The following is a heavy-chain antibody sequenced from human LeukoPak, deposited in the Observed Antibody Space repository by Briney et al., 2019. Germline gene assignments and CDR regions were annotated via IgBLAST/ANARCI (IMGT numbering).Heavy chain of an antibody. CDR2: ISGSAGST. D-gene: IGHD3-22*01. CDR1: GFTFSSYA. J-gene: IGHJ5*02. V-gene: IGHV3-23*01. Sequence: PGGSLRLSCAASGFTFSSYAMSWVRQAPGKGLEWVSAISGSAGSTYYADSVKGRFTISRDNSKNTLYLQMNSLRAEDTAVYYCAKDGDRYYYDSSGYYRDYWFDPWGQGTLVTVSS. CDR3: AKDGDRYYYDSSGYYRDYWFDP.